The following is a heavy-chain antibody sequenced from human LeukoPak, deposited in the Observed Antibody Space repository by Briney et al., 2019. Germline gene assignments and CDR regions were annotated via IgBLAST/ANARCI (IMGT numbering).Heavy chain of an antibody. V-gene: IGHV3-48*01. Sequence: PGGSLRLSCAPSGFTFDNFAMTWVRQAPGKGLEWVSYSSWSSSTIYYADSVKGRFTISRDNAKNSLYLQMNSLRAEDTAVYYCARDPPRGDFWSGAGRYYFDYWGQGTLVTVSS. J-gene: IGHJ4*02. CDR3: ARDPPRGDFWSGAGRYYFDY. CDR2: SSWSSSTI. D-gene: IGHD3-3*01. CDR1: GFTFDNFA.